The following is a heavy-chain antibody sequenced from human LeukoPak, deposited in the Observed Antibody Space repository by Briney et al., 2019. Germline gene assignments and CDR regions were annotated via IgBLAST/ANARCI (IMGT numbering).Heavy chain of an antibody. V-gene: IGHV3-53*01. D-gene: IGHD2-21*01. CDR3: AKAPVTSCRGAYCYPFDY. CDR2: IYSGGST. J-gene: IGHJ4*02. Sequence: PGGSLRLSCAASGFTFSNYWMHWVRQAPGKGLVWVSVIYSGGSTYYADSVKGRFTISRDNSRNTLYLQMNSLRAEDAAVYYCAKAPVTSCRGAYCYPFDYWGQGTLVTVSS. CDR1: GFTFSNYW.